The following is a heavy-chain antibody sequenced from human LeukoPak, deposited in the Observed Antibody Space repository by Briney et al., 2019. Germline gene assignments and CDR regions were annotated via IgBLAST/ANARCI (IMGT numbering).Heavy chain of an antibody. CDR3: ARGSNYSSSWDFDY. CDR2: IYYSGST. J-gene: IGHJ4*02. V-gene: IGHV4-39*07. D-gene: IGHD6-13*01. CDR1: GGSISSSSYY. Sequence: SETLSLTCTVSGGSISSSSYYWGWICQPPGRGLEWIGSIYYSGSTYYNPSLKSRVTISVDTSKNQFSLKLSSVTAADTAVYYCARGSNYSSSWDFDYWGQGTLVTVSS.